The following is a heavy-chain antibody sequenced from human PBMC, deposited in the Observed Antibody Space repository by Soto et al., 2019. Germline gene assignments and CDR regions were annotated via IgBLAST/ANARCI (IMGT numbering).Heavy chain of an antibody. CDR3: AKRPGLAHFDY. Sequence: GGSLRLSCAASGFTFSNYAMSWVRQAPGKGLEWVSAISSSGGSTYYADSVKGRFTISRDNSKDTLYLQMNSLRAEDTAVYYCAKRPGLAHFDYWGQGTLVTVYS. D-gene: IGHD6-25*01. J-gene: IGHJ4*02. V-gene: IGHV3-23*01. CDR1: GFTFSNYA. CDR2: ISSSGGST.